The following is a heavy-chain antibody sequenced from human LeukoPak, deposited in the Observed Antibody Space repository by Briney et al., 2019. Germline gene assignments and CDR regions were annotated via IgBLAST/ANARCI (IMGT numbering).Heavy chain of an antibody. CDR2: VKQDGSER. J-gene: IGHJ4*02. CDR3: AKGVGVVPAAVDY. D-gene: IGHD2-2*01. CDR1: GFISSSYW. V-gene: IGHV3-7*03. Sequence: GGSLRLSCAASGFISSSYWMSWVRQAPGKGLEWVANVKQDGSERYYGDSVKGRFTISRDNAKNSLYLQMNSLRAEDTAVYYCAKGVGVVPAAVDYWGQGTLVTVSS.